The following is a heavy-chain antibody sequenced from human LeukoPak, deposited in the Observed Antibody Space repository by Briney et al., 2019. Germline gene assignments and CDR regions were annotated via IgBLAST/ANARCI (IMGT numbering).Heavy chain of an antibody. J-gene: IGHJ4*02. D-gene: IGHD5-18*01. CDR2: VYYSGST. V-gene: IGHV4-59*08. CDR3: ARITRGYSYGLLPY. Sequence: SETLSLTCTVSGGSISSYYWSWIRQPPGKGLEWIGYVYYSGSTNYNPSLKSRVTISVDTSKNQFSLKLSSVTAADTAVYYCARITRGYSYGLLPYWGQGTLVTVSS. CDR1: GGSISSYY.